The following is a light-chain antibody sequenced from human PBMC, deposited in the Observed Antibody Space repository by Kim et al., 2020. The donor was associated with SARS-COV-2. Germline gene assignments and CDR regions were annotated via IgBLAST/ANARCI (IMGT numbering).Light chain of an antibody. V-gene: IGKV1-5*03. CDR3: QQYNSYPWT. J-gene: IGKJ1*01. CDR2: TAS. Sequence: DIQMTQSPSTLSASVGDRVTITCRASQSIGSWLAWYQQKPGKAPNLLIYTASTLESGVPSRYSGSGSGTEFTLTISSLQPDDFATYYCQQYNSYPWTFGQGTKVDIK. CDR1: QSIGSW.